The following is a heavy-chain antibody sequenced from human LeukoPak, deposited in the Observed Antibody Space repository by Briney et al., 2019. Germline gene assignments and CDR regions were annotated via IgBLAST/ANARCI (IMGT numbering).Heavy chain of an antibody. Sequence: PSETLSLTCTVSGGSISSNSHYWGWIRQPPGKGLEWIGSIYYSGSTYDNPSLKSRVTISVDTSKNQFSLKLSSVTAADTAVYYCASRTSRVTTFAFDIWGQGTMVTVSS. D-gene: IGHD2/OR15-2a*01. CDR3: ASRTSRVTTFAFDI. V-gene: IGHV4-39*07. CDR1: GGSISSNSHY. CDR2: IYYSGST. J-gene: IGHJ3*02.